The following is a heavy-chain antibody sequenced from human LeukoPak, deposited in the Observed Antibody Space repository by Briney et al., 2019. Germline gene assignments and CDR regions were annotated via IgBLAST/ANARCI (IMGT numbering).Heavy chain of an antibody. V-gene: IGHV4-39*07. Sequence: KSSEALSLTCAVSGGSISSSSYYWGWIRQPPGKGLEWIGSIYYSGSTYYNPSLKSRVTISVDTSKNQFSLKLSSVTAADTAVYYCTRVLLTAAGTNWFDPWGQGTLVTVSS. J-gene: IGHJ5*02. CDR3: TRVLLTAAGTNWFDP. CDR2: IYYSGST. D-gene: IGHD6-13*01. CDR1: GGSISSSSYY.